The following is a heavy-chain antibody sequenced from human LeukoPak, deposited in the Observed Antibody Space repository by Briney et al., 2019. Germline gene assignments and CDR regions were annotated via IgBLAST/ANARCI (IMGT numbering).Heavy chain of an antibody. J-gene: IGHJ4*02. V-gene: IGHV1-18*01. CDR1: GYPLNNFV. CDR3: ARGQSMYY. D-gene: IGHD3-16*01. CDR2: ISPHTYTT. Sequence: ASVTISCKASGYPLNNFVISWVRQAPGQGLEWVGWISPHTYTTKYAQKVQGRLTMTTDASTTTIYMELRSLRFDDTAVYFCARGQSMYYWGQGTPVTVSS.